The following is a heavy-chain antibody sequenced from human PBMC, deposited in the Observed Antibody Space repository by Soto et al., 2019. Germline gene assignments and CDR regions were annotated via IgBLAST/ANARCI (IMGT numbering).Heavy chain of an antibody. CDR1: GFTFSSYA. CDR2: ISPGGDLT. Sequence: EVQLLESGGALVQPGGSLRLSCAASGFTFSSYAMSRVRQAPGKGLEWVSAISPGGDLTYYADSVKGRFPISRDNTKHPLYLQMHSLRVEDTAVYYCVINGAQSHYCSSSPELGYWGQGTLVPVSS. CDR3: VINGAQSHYCSSSPELGY. V-gene: IGHV3-23*01. J-gene: IGHJ4*02. D-gene: IGHD6-6*01.